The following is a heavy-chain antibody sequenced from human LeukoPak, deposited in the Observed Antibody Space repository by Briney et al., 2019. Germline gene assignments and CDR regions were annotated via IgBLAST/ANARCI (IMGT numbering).Heavy chain of an antibody. V-gene: IGHV4-61*01. CDR3: ARRPPALGAFDI. CDR2: IYYSGST. D-gene: IGHD6-6*01. CDR1: GGSVSSGSYY. Sequence: PSETLSLTCTVSGGSVSSGSYYWNWIRQPPGKVLEWIGYIYYSGSTNYNPSLKSRVTISVDTSKNQFSLKLSSVTAADTAVYYCARRPPALGAFDIWGQGAMVSVSS. J-gene: IGHJ3*02.